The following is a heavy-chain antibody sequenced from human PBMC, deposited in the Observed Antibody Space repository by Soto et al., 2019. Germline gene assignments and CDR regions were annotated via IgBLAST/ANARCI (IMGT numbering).Heavy chain of an antibody. CDR1: GFIFSNYG. J-gene: IGHJ5*02. Sequence: QEQLVESGGGAVQPGRSLRLSCAASGFIFSNYGMHWVRQAQGKGLEWVAVIWYDGSNKYYADSVKGRFTISRDNSKNTLYLQMNSLRAEDTAVYYCATDGYSGSGSGFDPWGQGTLVTVSS. CDR3: ATDGYSGSGSGFDP. CDR2: IWYDGSNK. D-gene: IGHD3-10*01. V-gene: IGHV3-33*01.